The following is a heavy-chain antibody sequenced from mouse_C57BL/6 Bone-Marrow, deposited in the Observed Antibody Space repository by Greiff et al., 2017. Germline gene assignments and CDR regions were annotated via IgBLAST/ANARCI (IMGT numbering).Heavy chain of an antibody. CDR2: ISNLAYGI. V-gene: IGHV5-15*01. J-gene: IGHJ3*01. CDR1: GFTFSDYG. CDR3: ARHAYYSNYGFAY. D-gene: IGHD2-5*01. Sequence: EVKLVESGGGLVQPGGSLKLSCAASGFTFSDYGMAWVRQAPRKGPEWVAFISNLAYGIYNADTGTGRFTISRENAKNALYLEMSSLRSEDTAMYYCARHAYYSNYGFAYWGQGTLVTVSA.